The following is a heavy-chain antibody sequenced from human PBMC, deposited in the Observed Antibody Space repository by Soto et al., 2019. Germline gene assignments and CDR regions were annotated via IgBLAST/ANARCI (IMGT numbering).Heavy chain of an antibody. V-gene: IGHV3-74*03. CDR2: LSSDGFGT. CDR1: GFTRSAYW. Sequence: LRLSCAASGFTRSAYWMHWVRQAPGRGLEWVSRLSSDGFGTAYADSVKGRFNISRDNARNTLSLQMNSLRAEDTAVYYCARYRFDSSGYYYSVLDYWGQGTLVTVSS. D-gene: IGHD3-22*01. CDR3: ARYRFDSSGYYYSVLDY. J-gene: IGHJ4*02.